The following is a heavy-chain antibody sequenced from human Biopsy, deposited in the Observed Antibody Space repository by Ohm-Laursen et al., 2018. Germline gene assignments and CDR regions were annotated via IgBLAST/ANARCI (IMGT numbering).Heavy chain of an antibody. J-gene: IGHJ5*02. CDR3: ARGEGSSWFDP. D-gene: IGHD1-26*01. CDR1: GDSFTSYA. CDR2: IIPIPNVA. V-gene: IGHV1-69*10. Sequence: SVKVSCTVSGDSFTSYAIGWVRQAPGQGLGWMGGIIPIPNVATYAQKFQGRITITADESTSTAYMELSSLTSDDTAVYFCARGEGSSWFDPWGHGTLVTVSS.